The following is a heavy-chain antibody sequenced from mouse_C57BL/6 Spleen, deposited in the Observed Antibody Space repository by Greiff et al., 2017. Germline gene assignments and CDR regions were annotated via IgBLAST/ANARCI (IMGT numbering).Heavy chain of an antibody. D-gene: IGHD1-1*02. CDR1: GYSFTDYN. CDR3: ARWTSYYGTYDFDY. V-gene: IGHV1-39*01. J-gene: IGHJ2*01. CDR2: INPNYGTT. Sequence: EVQVVESGPELVKPGASVKISCKASGYSFTDYNMNWVKQSNGKSLEWIGVINPNYGTTSYNQKFKGKATLTVDQSSSTAYMQLNSLTSEDSAVYYCARWTSYYGTYDFDYWGQGTTLTVSS.